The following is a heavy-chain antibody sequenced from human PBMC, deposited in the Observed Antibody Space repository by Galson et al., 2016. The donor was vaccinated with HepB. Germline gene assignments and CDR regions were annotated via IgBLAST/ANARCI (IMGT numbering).Heavy chain of an antibody. CDR3: ARIDSSAWYPDDY. Sequence: SLRLSCAASGFTFSDYYMSWIRQAPGKGLEWVSYIISSSSYTNYADSVKGRFTISRDNAKNSLYLQMNSLRVEDTAVYYCARIDSSAWYPDDYWGQGTLVTVSS. CDR1: GFTFSDYY. CDR2: IISSSSYT. J-gene: IGHJ4*02. D-gene: IGHD6-19*01. V-gene: IGHV3-11*06.